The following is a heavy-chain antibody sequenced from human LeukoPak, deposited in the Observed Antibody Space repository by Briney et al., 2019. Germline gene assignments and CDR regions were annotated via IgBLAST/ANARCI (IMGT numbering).Heavy chain of an antibody. D-gene: IGHD1-26*01. CDR2: ISSSSSTI. CDR3: ARVGSVGAYYYYMDV. V-gene: IGHV3-48*01. Sequence: GGSLRLSCAASRFTFSSYSMNWVRQAPGKGLEWVSYISSSSSTIYYADSVKGRFTISRDNAKNSLYLQMNSLRAEDTAVYYCARVGSVGAYYYYMDVWGKGTTVTVSS. CDR1: RFTFSSYS. J-gene: IGHJ6*03.